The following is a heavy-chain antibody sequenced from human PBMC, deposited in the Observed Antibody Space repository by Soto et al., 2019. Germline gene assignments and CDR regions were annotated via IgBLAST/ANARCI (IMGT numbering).Heavy chain of an antibody. J-gene: IGHJ5*02. CDR2: IYWNDDK. CDR3: AHVLTDYGDYVGGWFDP. D-gene: IGHD4-17*01. CDR1: GFSLSTSGVG. V-gene: IGHV2-5*01. Sequence: QITLKESGPTLVKPTQTLTLTCTFSGFSLSTSGVGVGWIRQPPGKALEWLALIYWNDDKRYSPSLKSRLTITKDTSKNQVVLTMTNMDPVDTATYYCAHVLTDYGDYVGGWFDPWGQGTLVTVSS.